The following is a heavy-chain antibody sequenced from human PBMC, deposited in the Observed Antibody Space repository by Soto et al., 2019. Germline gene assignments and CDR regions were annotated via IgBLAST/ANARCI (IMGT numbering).Heavy chain of an antibody. D-gene: IGHD4-17*01. V-gene: IGHV3-23*01. J-gene: IGHJ2*01. CDR3: ARRTVGWYFDL. CDR1: GFTFSIYA. Sequence: EVQLLESGGGLVQPGGSLRLSCAASGFTFSIYAMNWVRQAPDSVKGRFTISRDNSKYTLYLQMNSLRAEDTAVYYCARRTVGWYFDLWGRGTLVTVSS.